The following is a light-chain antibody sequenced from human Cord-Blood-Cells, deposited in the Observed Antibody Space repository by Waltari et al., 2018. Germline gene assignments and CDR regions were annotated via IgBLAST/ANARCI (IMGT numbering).Light chain of an antibody. V-gene: IGLV2-18*02. CDR1: SSDVGSYNR. J-gene: IGLJ1*01. CDR2: DVS. Sequence: QSALTQPPSVSGSPGQSVTISCTGTSSDVGSYNRVSWYQPTPGTAPKLMIYDVSNRPSGVPDRFSGSKSGNTASLTISGLQAEDEADYYCSSYTSSSTYVFGTGTKVTVL. CDR3: SSYTSSSTYV.